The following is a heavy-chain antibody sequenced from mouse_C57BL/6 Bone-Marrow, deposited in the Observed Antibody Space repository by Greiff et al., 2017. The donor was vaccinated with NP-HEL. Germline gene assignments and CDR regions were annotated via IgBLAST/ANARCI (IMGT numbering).Heavy chain of an antibody. CDR3: ARALLPLFDY. CDR2: ISDGGSYT. CDR1: GFTFSSYA. V-gene: IGHV5-4*01. D-gene: IGHD2-10*01. J-gene: IGHJ2*01. Sequence: EVQVVESGGGLVKPGGSLKLSCAASGFTFSSYAMSWVRQTPEKRLEWVATISDGGSYTYYPDNVKGRFTISRDNAKNNLYLQMSQLKSQDTAMYYCARALLPLFDYWGQGTTLTVSS.